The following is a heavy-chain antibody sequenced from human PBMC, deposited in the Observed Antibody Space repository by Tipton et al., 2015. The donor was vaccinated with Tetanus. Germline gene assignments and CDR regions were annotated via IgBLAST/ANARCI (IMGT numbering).Heavy chain of an antibody. D-gene: IGHD7-27*01. CDR2: ISGSGTST. V-gene: IGHV3-23*01. CDR1: GFSFSSYA. J-gene: IGHJ3*02. Sequence: SLRLSCAASGFSFSSYAMSWVRQAPGKGLEWVSSISGSGTSTYYADSVKGRFTISRDNSKNTLYLQMNSLRAEDTALFYCAKRKGAGERDAFDIWGQGTMVPVSS. CDR3: AKRKGAGERDAFDI.